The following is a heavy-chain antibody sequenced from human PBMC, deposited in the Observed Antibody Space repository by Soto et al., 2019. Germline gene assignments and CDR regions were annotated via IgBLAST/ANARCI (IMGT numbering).Heavy chain of an antibody. Sequence: QVQLVQSGAEVKKPGASVKVSCKASGYTFTSYGISWVRQAPGQGLEWMGWISAYNGNTNYAQKLQGRVTMTTDTATSTAYMELRGLRSDDTAVYYCARERGGLGYSGSRDYWGQGTLVTVSS. D-gene: IGHD1-26*01. CDR1: GYTFTSYG. V-gene: IGHV1-18*01. CDR3: ARERGGLGYSGSRDY. CDR2: ISAYNGNT. J-gene: IGHJ4*02.